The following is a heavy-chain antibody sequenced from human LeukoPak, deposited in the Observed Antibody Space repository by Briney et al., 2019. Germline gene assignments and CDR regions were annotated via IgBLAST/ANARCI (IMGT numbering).Heavy chain of an antibody. CDR2: IYYSGST. J-gene: IGHJ4*02. Sequence: SETPSLTRTVPGDSISSSSYYWGWIRQPPGKGLEWIGSIYYSGSTYYNPSLKSRDTISVDTSKNQFSLKLSSVTAADTAEYHCARGRSVRLLWFGELSTDFDYWGQGTLVTVSS. CDR1: GDSISSSSYY. D-gene: IGHD3-10*01. CDR3: ARGRSVRLLWFGELSTDFDY. V-gene: IGHV4-39*07.